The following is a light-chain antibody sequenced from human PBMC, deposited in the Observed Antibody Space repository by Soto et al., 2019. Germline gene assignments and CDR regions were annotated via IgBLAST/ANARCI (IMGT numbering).Light chain of an antibody. V-gene: IGKV1-39*01. J-gene: IGKJ4*01. CDR1: LGISNY. CDR2: SAS. CDR3: QQSFSSPLT. Sequence: DIQMTQSPSTLSASVGDRVTITCRASLGISNYLNWYQQKPGKAPDLLIFSASNLYSGVPSRFSGSGSGTHFTLTITGLQPEDFAIYYCQQSFSSPLTFGGGTKVDIK.